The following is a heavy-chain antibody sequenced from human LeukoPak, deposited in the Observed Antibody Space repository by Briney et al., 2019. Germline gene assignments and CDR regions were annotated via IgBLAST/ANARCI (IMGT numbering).Heavy chain of an antibody. D-gene: IGHD3-16*01. Sequence: GASVKVSCKASGYTFTGYYIHWVRQAPGQGLEWMGWINPNSGGTNYAQKFQGRVTLIRDTSIITAYMELSRLRYDDTAVYYCAREGQEFGPHKLAGFDYWGQGTLVTVSS. CDR3: AREGQEFGPHKLAGFDY. CDR1: GYTFTGYY. V-gene: IGHV1-2*02. J-gene: IGHJ4*02. CDR2: INPNSGGT.